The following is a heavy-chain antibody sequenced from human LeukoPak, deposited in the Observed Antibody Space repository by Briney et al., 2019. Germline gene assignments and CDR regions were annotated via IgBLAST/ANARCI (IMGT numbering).Heavy chain of an antibody. Sequence: SETLSLTCTVSGGSISSGGYYWSWIRQHPGKGLEWIGYIYYSGSTYYNPSLKSRVTISVDTSKNQSSLKLSSVTAADTAVYYCARQILDCSGGSCSASWFGYWGQGTLVTVSS. V-gene: IGHV4-31*03. D-gene: IGHD2-15*01. J-gene: IGHJ4*02. CDR1: GGSISSGGYY. CDR2: IYYSGST. CDR3: ARQILDCSGGSCSASWFGY.